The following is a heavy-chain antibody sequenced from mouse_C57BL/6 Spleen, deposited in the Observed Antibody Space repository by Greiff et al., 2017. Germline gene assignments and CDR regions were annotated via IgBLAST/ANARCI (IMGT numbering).Heavy chain of an antibody. D-gene: IGHD3-2*02. CDR1: GYTFTSYT. CDR2: INPSSGYT. Sequence: QVQLKQSGAELARPGASVKMSCKASGYTFTSYTMHWVKQRPGQGLEWIGYINPSSGYTKYNQKFKDKATLTADKSSSTAYMQLSSLTSEDSAVYYCARSGALYFDYWGQGTTLTVSS. V-gene: IGHV1-4*01. CDR3: ARSGALYFDY. J-gene: IGHJ2*01.